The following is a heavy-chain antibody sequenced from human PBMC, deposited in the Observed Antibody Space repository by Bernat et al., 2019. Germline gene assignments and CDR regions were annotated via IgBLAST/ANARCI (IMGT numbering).Heavy chain of an antibody. CDR2: ISYDGSNK. CDR3: AKDLGEGPTYGMDV. CDR1: GFTFSSYG. Sequence: QVQLVESGGGLVQPGRSLRLSCAASGFTFSSYGMHWVRQAPGKGLEWVAVISYDGSNKYYADSVKGRFTISRDNSKNTLYLQMNSMRAEDTAVYYCAKDLGEGPTYGMDVWGQGTTVTVSS. V-gene: IGHV3-30*18. D-gene: IGHD3-3*01. J-gene: IGHJ6*02.